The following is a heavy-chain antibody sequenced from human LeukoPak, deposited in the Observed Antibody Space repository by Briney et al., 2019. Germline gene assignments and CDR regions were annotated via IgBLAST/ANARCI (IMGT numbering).Heavy chain of an antibody. CDR3: ARGRGTIYMFDY. Sequence: PGGSLRLSCAASELTFSSYWMSWVRQAPGKGLEWVANIKQDGSEKYYVDSVKGRFTISRDNAKNSLYLQMNSLRAEDTAVYYCARGRGTIYMFDYWDQGTLVTVSS. CDR2: IKQDGSEK. CDR1: ELTFSSYW. D-gene: IGHD2/OR15-2a*01. V-gene: IGHV3-7*02. J-gene: IGHJ4*02.